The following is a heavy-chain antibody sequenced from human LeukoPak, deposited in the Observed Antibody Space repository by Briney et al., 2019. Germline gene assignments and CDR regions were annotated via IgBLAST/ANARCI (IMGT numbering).Heavy chain of an antibody. Sequence: SGGTLRLSCAPSGFTFSRYGMSWVRQAPGKGLEWVSAISGNGADTYYADAVKGRFTISRDNLENMVYLQMNSLRAEDTAIYYCANYPKQVVFFSWGQGTLVTVSS. CDR1: GFTFSRYG. CDR3: ANYPKQVVFFS. V-gene: IGHV3-23*01. D-gene: IGHD2-2*01. J-gene: IGHJ5*02. CDR2: ISGNGADT.